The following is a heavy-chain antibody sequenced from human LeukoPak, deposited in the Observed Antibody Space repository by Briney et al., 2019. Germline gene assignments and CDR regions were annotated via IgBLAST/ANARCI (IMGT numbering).Heavy chain of an antibody. V-gene: IGHV3-48*03. D-gene: IGHD3-22*01. J-gene: IGHJ4*02. CDR2: ISSSGSTI. Sequence: PGGSLRLSCAASGFPFRSYEMNWVRQAPGKGLEWVSYISSSGSTIVYADSVKGRFTISRDNAKNSLYLQMNSLRAEDTAVYYCASLLQYYYDSSGYHDYWGQGTLVTVSS. CDR1: GFPFRSYE. CDR3: ASLLQYYYDSSGYHDY.